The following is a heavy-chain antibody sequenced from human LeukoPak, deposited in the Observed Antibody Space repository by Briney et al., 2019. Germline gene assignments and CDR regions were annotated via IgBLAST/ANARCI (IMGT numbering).Heavy chain of an antibody. J-gene: IGHJ4*02. V-gene: IGHV3-7*04. D-gene: IGHD5-24*01. Sequence: GGTLRLSCVASGFPFSSYWMTWVRQAPGKGLEWVANIKQDGSKKSYVGSVKGRFTISRDNAKNSLYLQMNSLRAEDTAIYYCTRVGYIDEGIDYWGQGTLVTVSS. CDR3: TRVGYIDEGIDY. CDR1: GFPFSSYW. CDR2: IKQDGSKK.